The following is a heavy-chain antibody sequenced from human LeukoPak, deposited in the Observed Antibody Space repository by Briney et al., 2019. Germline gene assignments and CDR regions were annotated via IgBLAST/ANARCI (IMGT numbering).Heavy chain of an antibody. Sequence: PGGSLRLSCAASGFTFSSYELYWVRQAPGKGLEWISYISSSSTIIKYADSVRGRFTISRDDARESLYLQMSSLRADATAIYYCGASRQYVGAFDIWGQGTLVTVSS. CDR2: ISSSSTII. V-gene: IGHV3-48*03. J-gene: IGHJ3*02. CDR3: GASRQYVGAFDI. CDR1: GFTFSSYE. D-gene: IGHD3-16*01.